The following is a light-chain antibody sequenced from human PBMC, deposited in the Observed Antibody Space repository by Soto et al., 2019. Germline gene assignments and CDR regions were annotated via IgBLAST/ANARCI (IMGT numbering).Light chain of an antibody. CDR1: SSDVGAYNY. J-gene: IGLJ1*01. CDR3: SSFAASNDFAYV. Sequence: QSVLTQPPSASGSPGQSVTISCTGTSSDVGAYNYVSWYQQHPGKAPKLMIYEVSKRPSGVPDRFSGSKSGNTASLTVSGLQAEDEADYYCSSFAASNDFAYVFGSGTKVTVL. V-gene: IGLV2-8*01. CDR2: EVS.